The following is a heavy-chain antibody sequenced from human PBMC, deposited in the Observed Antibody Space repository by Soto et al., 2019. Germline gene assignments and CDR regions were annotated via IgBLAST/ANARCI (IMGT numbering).Heavy chain of an antibody. V-gene: IGHV3-48*02. CDR3: VRDRDWAFDI. CDR2: TGTRRKYT. D-gene: IGHD3-9*01. CDR1: GYALRDYS. Sequence: GGSLRLSCAASGYALRDYSMNWVRQAPGKGLEWVSYTGTRRKYTFYADSVRGRFTISRDDARNSVYLQLNSLRDEDTAVYYCVRDRDWAFDIWGQGXMVTVS. J-gene: IGHJ3*02.